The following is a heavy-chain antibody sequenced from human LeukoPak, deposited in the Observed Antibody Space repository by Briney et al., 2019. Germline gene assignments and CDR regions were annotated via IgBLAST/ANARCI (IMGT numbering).Heavy chain of an antibody. D-gene: IGHD4-17*01. V-gene: IGHV3-9*01. J-gene: IGHJ3*02. CDR2: ISWNSGSI. CDR1: GFTFDDYA. Sequence: GGSLRLSCVASGFTFDDYAMHWVRQAPGKGLEWVSGISWNSGSIGYADSVKGRFTISRDNAKNSLYLQMNSLRAEDTALYYCAKDFADCGDYVYAFDIWGQGTMVTVSS. CDR3: AKDFADCGDYVYAFDI.